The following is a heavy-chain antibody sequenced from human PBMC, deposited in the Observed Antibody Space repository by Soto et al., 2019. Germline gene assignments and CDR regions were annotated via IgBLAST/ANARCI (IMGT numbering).Heavy chain of an antibody. Sequence: SETLSLTCTVSGGSVSSGSYYWSWIRQPPGKGLEWIGYIYYSGSTNYNPSLKSRVTISVDTSKNHFSLNVSSVTAADTAVYYCARDAYGYGDSYDSWGQGTLVTVSS. CDR3: ARDAYGYGDSYDS. CDR2: IYYSGST. CDR1: GGSVSSGSYY. J-gene: IGHJ4*02. V-gene: IGHV4-61*03. D-gene: IGHD5-12*01.